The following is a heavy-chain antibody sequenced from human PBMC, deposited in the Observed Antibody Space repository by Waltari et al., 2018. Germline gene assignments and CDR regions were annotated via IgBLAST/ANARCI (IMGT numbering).Heavy chain of an antibody. CDR3: ARGGYCNSTTCHGSSAFDI. Sequence: EVSLVESGGDLVQPGESLRLSCAASGFTFNSYYMNWIRQAPGKGLEWLSYISSGSSTIFYGDSVKGRFTISRDNAKNSLYLRMNSLRAEDTAVYYCARGGYCNSTTCHGSSAFDIWGQGTVVTVSS. V-gene: IGHV3-48*01. CDR2: ISSGSSTI. J-gene: IGHJ3*02. D-gene: IGHD2-2*01. CDR1: GFTFNSYY.